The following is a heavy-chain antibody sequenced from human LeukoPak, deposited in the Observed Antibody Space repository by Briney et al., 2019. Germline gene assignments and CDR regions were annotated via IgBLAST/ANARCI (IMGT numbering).Heavy chain of an antibody. V-gene: IGHV3-21*01. Sequence: GGSLRLSCTASGFTFINYSMNWVRQAPGKGLEWVSSISTNSAFIYYADSVRGRFTISRDNSKNTLYLQMNSLRAEDTAVYYCARILDSAWGELGYWGQGTLVTVSS. CDR1: GFTFINYS. J-gene: IGHJ4*02. CDR2: ISTNSAFI. D-gene: IGHD6-19*01. CDR3: ARILDSAWGELGY.